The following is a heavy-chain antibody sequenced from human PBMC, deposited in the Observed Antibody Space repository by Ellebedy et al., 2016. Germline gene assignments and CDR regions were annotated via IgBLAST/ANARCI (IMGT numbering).Heavy chain of an antibody. CDR3: ATLYYYDSSGYEGDAFDI. Sequence: GESLKISCAASGFTFSDYYMSWIRQAPGKGLEWVSYISSSSSYTNYADSVKGRFTISRDNAKNSLYLQMNSLRAEDTAVYYCATLYYYDSSGYEGDAFDIWGQGKMVTVSS. D-gene: IGHD3-22*01. V-gene: IGHV3-11*06. CDR1: GFTFSDYY. J-gene: IGHJ3*02. CDR2: ISSSSSYT.